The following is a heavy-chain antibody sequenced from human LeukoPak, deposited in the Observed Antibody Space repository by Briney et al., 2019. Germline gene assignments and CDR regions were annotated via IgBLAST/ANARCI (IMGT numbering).Heavy chain of an antibody. D-gene: IGHD6-19*01. CDR1: GGSISSYY. CDR3: AREYSSGWYDPFDFDY. Sequence: SETLSLTCTASGGSISSYYWSWIRQPAGKGLEWIGRIYTSGSTNYNPSLKSRVTMSVDTSKNQFSLKLSSVTAADTAVYYCAREYSSGWYDPFDFDYWGQGTLVTVSS. J-gene: IGHJ4*02. CDR2: IYTSGST. V-gene: IGHV4-4*07.